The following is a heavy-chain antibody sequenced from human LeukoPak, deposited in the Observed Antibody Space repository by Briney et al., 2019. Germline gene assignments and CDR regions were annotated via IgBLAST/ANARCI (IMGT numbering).Heavy chain of an antibody. V-gene: IGHV4-59*01. CDR1: GGSISSYY. CDR3: ARTEVRWFDP. J-gene: IGHJ5*02. Sequence: PSETLSLTCTVSGGSISSYYWSWIRQPPGKGLEWIWYIYYSGSTNYNPSLKSRVTISVDTSKNQFSLKLSSVTAADTAVYYCARTEVRWFDPWGRGTLVTVSS. CDR2: IYYSGST.